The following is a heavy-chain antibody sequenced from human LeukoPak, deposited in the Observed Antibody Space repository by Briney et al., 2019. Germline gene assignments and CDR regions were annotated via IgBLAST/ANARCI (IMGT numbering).Heavy chain of an antibody. CDR3: AREARGNLGFDY. CDR2: IYSGGST. CDR1: GLTVSSNY. Sequence: GGSLRLSCAASGLTVSSNYMSWVRQAPGKGLEWVSVIYSGGSTYYADSVKGRFTISRHNSKNTLYLQMNSLRAEDTAVYYCAREARGNLGFDYWGQGTLVTGSS. J-gene: IGHJ4*02. V-gene: IGHV3-53*04. D-gene: IGHD1-14*01.